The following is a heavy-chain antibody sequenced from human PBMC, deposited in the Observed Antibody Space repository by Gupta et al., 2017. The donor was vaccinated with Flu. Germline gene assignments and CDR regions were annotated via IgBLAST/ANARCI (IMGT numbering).Heavy chain of an antibody. J-gene: IGHJ4*02. D-gene: IGHD1-1*01. Sequence: KWNGDRTTYADSVKGRFTISRDNANNSLYLQMSNLRAEDTALYYCASRLSNWNYFEAWGQGTLVTVSS. V-gene: IGHV3-20*03. CDR3: ASRLSNWNYFEA. CDR2: KWNGDRT.